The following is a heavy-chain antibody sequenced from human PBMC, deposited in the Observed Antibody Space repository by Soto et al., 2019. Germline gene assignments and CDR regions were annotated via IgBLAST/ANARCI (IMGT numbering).Heavy chain of an antibody. D-gene: IGHD3-3*01. CDR2: INPSGGST. CDR1: GYTSTSYY. Sequence: GASVKVSCKASGYTSTSYYMHWVRQAPGQGLEWMGIINPSGGSTSYAQKFQGRVTMTRDTSTSTVYMELSSLRSEDTAVYYCARGAHLPYYDFWSGYYRFDYWGQGTLVTVSS. V-gene: IGHV1-46*01. CDR3: ARGAHLPYYDFWSGYYRFDY. J-gene: IGHJ4*02.